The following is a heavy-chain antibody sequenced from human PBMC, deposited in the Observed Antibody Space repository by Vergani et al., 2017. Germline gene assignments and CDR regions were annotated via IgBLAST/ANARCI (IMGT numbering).Heavy chain of an antibody. CDR1: GFTFRIYG. CDR3: AKDLRKSWPLDY. D-gene: IGHD3-10*01. Sequence: QVQLVESGGGVVQPGGSLRLSCIASGFTFRIYGMHWVRQAPGKGLEWVAFIRYDGTKRFYGDSVKGRFTISRDNSKNTLYLQMNSLRAEDTAVYYCAKDLRKSWPLDYWGQGTLVTVSS. J-gene: IGHJ4*02. V-gene: IGHV3-30*02. CDR2: IRYDGTKR.